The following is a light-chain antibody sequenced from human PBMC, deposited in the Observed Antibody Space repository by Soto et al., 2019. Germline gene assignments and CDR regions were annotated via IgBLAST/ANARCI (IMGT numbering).Light chain of an antibody. J-gene: IGLJ1*01. Sequence: VVTQEPSLTVSPGGTVTLTCGSSTGAVTSGHYPYWFQQKPGQAPRTLIYDTSNKHSWTPARFSGSLLGGKAALTLSGAQPEDEAEYYCLLSYSGARSYVFGTGTKVTVL. CDR3: LLSYSGARSYV. CDR2: DTS. CDR1: TGAVTSGHY. V-gene: IGLV7-46*01.